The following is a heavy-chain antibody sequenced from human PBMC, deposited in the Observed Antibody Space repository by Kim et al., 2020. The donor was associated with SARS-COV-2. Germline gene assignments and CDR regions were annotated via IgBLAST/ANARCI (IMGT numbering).Heavy chain of an antibody. CDR1: GFTFSSYA. Sequence: GGSLRLSCAASGFTFSSYAMTWVRQAPGKGLEWVSTIGIKGSNTYYADSVKGRFTISRDNSKNTLYLQMNSLRADDTALYYCALGGLGQPNFDSWGQGTLVSVSS. D-gene: IGHD7-27*01. CDR2: IGIKGSNT. CDR3: ALGGLGQPNFDS. J-gene: IGHJ4*02. V-gene: IGHV3-23*01.